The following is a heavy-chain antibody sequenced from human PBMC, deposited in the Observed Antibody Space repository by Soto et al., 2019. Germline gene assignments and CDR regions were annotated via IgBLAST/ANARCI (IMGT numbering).Heavy chain of an antibody. D-gene: IGHD3-10*01. Sequence: QITLKESGPTLVKPTQTLTLTCSFSGFSLSTTGVGVGWIRQSPGKALEWLAILYWDNDKRYSPSLKSRVTITKDTSKNPVVLTVTNMDPVDTGTYYCARSLWFGELHWGQGALVTVSS. CDR3: ARSLWFGELH. J-gene: IGHJ4*02. CDR2: LYWDNDK. CDR1: GFSLSTTGVG. V-gene: IGHV2-5*02.